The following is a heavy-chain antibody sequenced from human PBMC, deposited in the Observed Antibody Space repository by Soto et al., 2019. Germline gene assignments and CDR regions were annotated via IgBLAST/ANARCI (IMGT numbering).Heavy chain of an antibody. D-gene: IGHD1-26*01. V-gene: IGHV3-64D*06. J-gene: IGHJ4*02. CDR3: VKDRWVEY. CDR2: ISSNGGST. CDR1: GFSFGNFA. Sequence: HPGGSLRLSCSVFGFSFGNFAMHWVRQAPGKGLEYVSSISSNGGSTYYADSVKGRFTISRDNSKSTLYLQMSSLRPEDTAVYYCVKDRWVEYWGQGALVTVSS.